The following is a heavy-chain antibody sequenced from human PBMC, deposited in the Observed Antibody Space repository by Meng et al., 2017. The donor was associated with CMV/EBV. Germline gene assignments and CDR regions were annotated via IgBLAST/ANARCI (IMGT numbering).Heavy chain of an antibody. V-gene: IGHV1-2*02. CDR3: ARDIRRSGWRDGDY. CDR1: GYTFTGYY. J-gene: IGHJ4*02. D-gene: IGHD6-19*01. CDR2: INPNSGGT. Sequence: ASVKVSCKASGYTFTGYYMHWVRQAPGQGLEWMGWINPNSGGTNYAQKFQGRVTMTRDTSISTAYMELSRLRSDDTAVYYCARDIRRSGWRDGDYWGQGTLVTVSS.